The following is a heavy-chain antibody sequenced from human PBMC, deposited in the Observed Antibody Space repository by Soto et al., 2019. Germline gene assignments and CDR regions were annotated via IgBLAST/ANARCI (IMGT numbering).Heavy chain of an antibody. Sequence: PGESLKISCKGSGYSFTSYWIGWVRQMPGKGLESMGIIYPGDSDTRYSPSFQVQVTISADKSISTAYLQWSSLKASYTAMYYCARLPIVLLVGMDVWGQGTTVTVSS. J-gene: IGHJ6*02. CDR3: ARLPIVLLVGMDV. V-gene: IGHV5-51*01. D-gene: IGHD3-10*01. CDR1: GYSFTSYW. CDR2: IYPGDSDT.